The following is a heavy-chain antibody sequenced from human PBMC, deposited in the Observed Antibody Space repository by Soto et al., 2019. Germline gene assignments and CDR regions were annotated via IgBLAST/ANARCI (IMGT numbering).Heavy chain of an antibody. Sequence: PSETLSLTCAVSGGSISSGGYSWSWIRQPPGKGLEWIGYIYNSGSTYYNTSLKSRVTISVDRSKNQFSMKLSSVTAADTAVYHCARVPDRWGQGTLVTVSS. CDR1: GGSISSGGYS. CDR2: IYNSGST. D-gene: IGHD2-2*01. V-gene: IGHV4-30-2*01. J-gene: IGHJ5*02. CDR3: ARVPDR.